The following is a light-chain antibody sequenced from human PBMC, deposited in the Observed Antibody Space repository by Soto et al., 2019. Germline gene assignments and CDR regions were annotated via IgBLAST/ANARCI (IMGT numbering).Light chain of an antibody. J-gene: IGKJ1*01. CDR3: QQYNNWRGT. Sequence: EIVLTQSPATLSLSPGERATLSCRASQSVSSNLAWYQQKPGQAPRLLIYGASTGATGIPARFSGSGSGTEFTLTISSLQSEDFAVYYCQQYNNWRGTFGQGTKVDIK. V-gene: IGKV3-15*01. CDR2: GAS. CDR1: QSVSSN.